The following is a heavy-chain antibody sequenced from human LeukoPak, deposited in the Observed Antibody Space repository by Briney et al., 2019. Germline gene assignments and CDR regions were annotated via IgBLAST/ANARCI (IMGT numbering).Heavy chain of an antibody. CDR2: INPNSGGT. Sequence: ASVKVSRKASGYTFTGYYMHWVRQAPGQGLEWMGWINPNSGGTNYAQKFQGRVTMTRDTSISTAYMELSRLRSDDTAVYYCARVRYSGYDYGSFDYWGQGTLVTVSS. J-gene: IGHJ4*02. CDR3: ARVRYSGYDYGSFDY. V-gene: IGHV1-2*02. D-gene: IGHD5-12*01. CDR1: GYTFTGYY.